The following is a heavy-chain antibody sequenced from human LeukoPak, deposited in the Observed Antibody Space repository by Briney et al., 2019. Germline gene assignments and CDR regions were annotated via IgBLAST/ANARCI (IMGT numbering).Heavy chain of an antibody. CDR3: ARGSLAGAYCGGDCFPLFDY. Sequence: PQTLSLTCTVSGGSISSGVYYWSWIRQHPGKGLEWIEYIYYSGSTYYSPSLKSRVTISRDTSKNQFSLKLSSVTAADTAVYYCARGSLAGAYCGGDCFPLFDYWGQGTLVTASS. CDR1: GGSISSGVYY. V-gene: IGHV4-31*03. CDR2: IYYSGST. D-gene: IGHD2-21*02. J-gene: IGHJ4*02.